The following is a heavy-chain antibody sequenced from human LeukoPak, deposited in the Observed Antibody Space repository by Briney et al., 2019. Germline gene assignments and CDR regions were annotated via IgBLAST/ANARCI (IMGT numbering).Heavy chain of an antibody. CDR3: AIPPGYCGNDCSFDH. D-gene: IGHD2-21*02. Sequence: GESLKISCEGSGYSFSNYWIGWVRQMPGKGLEWMGIIYTGDYETRYSPSFQGLVPISVDKSISTAYLQWSSLKASDTAMYYCAIPPGYCGNDCSFDHWGQGTTVTVSS. V-gene: IGHV5-51*01. CDR1: GYSFSNYW. J-gene: IGHJ4*03. CDR2: IYTGDYET.